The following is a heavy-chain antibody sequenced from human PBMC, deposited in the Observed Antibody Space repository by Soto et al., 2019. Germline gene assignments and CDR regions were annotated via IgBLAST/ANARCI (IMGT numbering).Heavy chain of an antibody. CDR1: GFTFNTYD. CDR2: ITTSSAYI. V-gene: IGHV3-21*01. D-gene: IGHD2-21*01. CDR3: VRSGTARLLRHSWFDT. J-gene: IGHJ5*02. Sequence: EVQLVESGGGLVKPGGSLRLSCAASGFTFNTYDMNWVRHAPGKGLEWVSSITTSSAYIYYADSLKGRSTISRDNSKNSLFLQMNSLRAEDTAVYYCVRSGTARLLRHSWFDTWGQGTLVTVSS.